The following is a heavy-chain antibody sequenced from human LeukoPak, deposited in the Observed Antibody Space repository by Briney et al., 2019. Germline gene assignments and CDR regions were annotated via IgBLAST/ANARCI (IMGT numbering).Heavy chain of an antibody. CDR2: MIPDGRIT. CDR1: GFTFSDYY. Sequence: GGSLRLSCAASGFTFSDYYMSWIRQAPGKGLVWVSRMIPDGRITNYADSVKGRFTISRDNAKNTLYLQLNSLRDEDTAIYYCARGSAYSLNQWGQGTLVTVSS. V-gene: IGHV3-74*01. D-gene: IGHD3-22*01. J-gene: IGHJ4*02. CDR3: ARGSAYSLNQ.